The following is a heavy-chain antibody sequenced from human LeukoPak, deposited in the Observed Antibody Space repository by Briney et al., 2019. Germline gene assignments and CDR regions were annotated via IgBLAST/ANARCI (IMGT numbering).Heavy chain of an antibody. CDR3: AREYGSGTFD. CDR2: IYSGGAT. V-gene: IGHV3-53*01. Sequence: PGGSLRLSCAASGLIVSNYFMTWVRQAPGKGLECVSVIYSGGATYYADSVKGRFTISRDNSKNTLYLQMNSLRAEDTAVYFCAREYGSGTFDWGQGILVTVSS. J-gene: IGHJ4*02. D-gene: IGHD2-15*01. CDR1: GLIVSNYF.